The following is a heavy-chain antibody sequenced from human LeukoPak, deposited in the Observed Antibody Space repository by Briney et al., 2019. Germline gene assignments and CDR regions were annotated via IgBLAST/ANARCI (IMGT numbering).Heavy chain of an antibody. J-gene: IGHJ4*02. V-gene: IGHV4-59*01. CDR2: IYYSGST. CDR3: ARDIGGSQVFDY. CDR1: GGSISSYY. D-gene: IGHD1-26*01. Sequence: PSETLSLTCTVAGGSISSYYWSWIRQPPGKGLGWIGYIYYSGSTDYNPSLKSRVTISVDTSKNQFSLKLSSVTAADTAVYYCARDIGGSQVFDYWGQGTLVTVSS.